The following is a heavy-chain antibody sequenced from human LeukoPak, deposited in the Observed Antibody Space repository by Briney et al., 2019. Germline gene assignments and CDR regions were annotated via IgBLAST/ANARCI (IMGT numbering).Heavy chain of an antibody. D-gene: IGHD3-3*01. CDR1: GYTFTSYG. J-gene: IGHJ4*02. CDR2: ISAYNGNT. V-gene: IGHV1-18*01. CDR3: ARVNDFWSGYPLGY. Sequence: ASVKVSCKASGYTFTSYGISWVRQAPGQGLEWMGWISAYNGNTSYAQKLQGRVTMTTDTSTSTAYMELRSLRSDDTAVYYCARVNDFWSGYPLGYWGQGTLVTVSS.